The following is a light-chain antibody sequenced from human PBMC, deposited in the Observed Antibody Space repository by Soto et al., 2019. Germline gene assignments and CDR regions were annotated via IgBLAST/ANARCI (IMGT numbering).Light chain of an antibody. V-gene: IGLV1-40*01. CDR2: GNN. CDR1: RSNIGAGND. Sequence: QSVLTQPPSVSGAPGQRVTISCTGSRSNIGAGNDVKWYPKLPGTAPKVLIYGNNKRPSGVPDRFSGSKSGTSASLAITGLQSEDEAEYFCQSYDSSLSGSGVFGGGTKVTVL. J-gene: IGLJ3*02. CDR3: QSYDSSLSGSGV.